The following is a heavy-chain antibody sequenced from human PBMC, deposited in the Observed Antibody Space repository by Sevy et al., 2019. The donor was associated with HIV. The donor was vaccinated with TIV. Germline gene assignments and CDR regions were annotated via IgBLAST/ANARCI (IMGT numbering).Heavy chain of an antibody. J-gene: IGHJ3*02. D-gene: IGHD3-10*01. V-gene: IGHV3-7*01. CDR3: ARSRGWRDAFDI. CDR2: IKQDGSDE. CDR1: GFTFSSYW. Sequence: GGSLRLSCTASGFTFSSYWMTWVRQAPGKGLEWVANIKQDGSDEYYVDSVKGRFTIPRDNAKNSLYLQMNSLRGEDTAVYNCARSRGWRDAFDIWGRGTMVTVSS.